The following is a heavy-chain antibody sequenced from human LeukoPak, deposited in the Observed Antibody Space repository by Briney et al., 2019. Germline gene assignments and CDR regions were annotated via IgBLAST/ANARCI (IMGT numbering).Heavy chain of an antibody. D-gene: IGHD5-18*01. CDR3: ARATEGGYSYGYFYYYYMDV. CDR2: IYYTGST. Sequence: NTSETLSLTCTVSGGSMFSSSYYWGWIRQPPGKGLEWIGTIYYTGSTYYNPSLKSRVTISVDTSKNQFSLKLSSVTAADTAVYYCARATEGGYSYGYFYYYYMDVWGKGTTVTISS. CDR1: GGSMFSSSYY. J-gene: IGHJ6*03. V-gene: IGHV4-39*07.